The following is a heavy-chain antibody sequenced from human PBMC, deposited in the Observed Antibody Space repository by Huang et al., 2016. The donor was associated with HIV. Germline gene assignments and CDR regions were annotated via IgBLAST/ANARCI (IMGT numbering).Heavy chain of an antibody. V-gene: IGHV1-2*02. D-gene: IGHD6-6*01. J-gene: IGHJ4*02. CDR3: ARDWSFGSSTSPAD. Sequence: QVQLVQSGAEVKNPGASVRVSCKASGYTFTDSTIHRVRQVPGQGREWMGWINPKRGGTIYAQRFQGRVTMTRDTTISTVHMDLRRIQSDDTAVYFCARDWSFGSSTSPADWGQGTLVTVSS. CDR1: GYTFTDST. CDR2: INPKRGGT.